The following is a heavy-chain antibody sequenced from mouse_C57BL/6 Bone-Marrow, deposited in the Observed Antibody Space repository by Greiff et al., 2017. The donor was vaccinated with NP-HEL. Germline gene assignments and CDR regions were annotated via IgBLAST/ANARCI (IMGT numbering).Heavy chain of an antibody. CDR2: INPSNGGP. Sequence: QVQLQQPGTELVKPGASVKLSCKASGYTFTSYWMHWVKQRPGQGLEWIGNINPSNGGPNYNEKFKSKATLTVDKSSSTAYMQLSSLTSEDSAVYYCAIYYYGSSLYWYFDVWGTGTTVTVSS. CDR1: GYTFTSYW. CDR3: AIYYYGSSLYWYFDV. J-gene: IGHJ1*03. V-gene: IGHV1-53*01. D-gene: IGHD1-1*01.